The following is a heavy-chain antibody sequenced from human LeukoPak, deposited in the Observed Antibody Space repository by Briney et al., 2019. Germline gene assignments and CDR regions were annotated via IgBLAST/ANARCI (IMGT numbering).Heavy chain of an antibody. CDR2: IYYSGST. CDR3: ARDSSGYFYGNAFDI. CDR1: GGSISSSSYY. J-gene: IGHJ3*02. V-gene: IGHV4-39*01. Sequence: SETLSLTCTVSGGSISSSSYYWGWIRQPPGKGLEWIGSIYYSGSTYYNPSLKSRVTISVDTSKNQFSLKLCSVTAADTAVYYCARDSSGYFYGNAFDIWGQGTMVTVSS. D-gene: IGHD3-22*01.